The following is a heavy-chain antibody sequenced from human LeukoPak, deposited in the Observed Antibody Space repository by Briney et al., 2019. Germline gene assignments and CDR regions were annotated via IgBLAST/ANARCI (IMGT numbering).Heavy chain of an antibody. CDR3: ASLDYGSGSYYFDY. D-gene: IGHD3-10*01. CDR2: INHSGST. CDR1: GGSFSGYY. V-gene: IGHV4-34*01. J-gene: IGHJ4*02. Sequence: SETLSLTCAVYGGSFSGYYWSWIRQPPGKGLEWIGEINHSGSTNYNPSLKSRVTISVDTSKNQFSLKLSSVTAADTAVYYCASLDYGSGSYYFDYWGQGTLVTVPS.